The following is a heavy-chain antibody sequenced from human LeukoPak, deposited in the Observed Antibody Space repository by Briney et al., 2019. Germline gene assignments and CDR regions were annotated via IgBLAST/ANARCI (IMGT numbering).Heavy chain of an antibody. V-gene: IGHV3-21*06. Sequence: PGGSLRLSCAASGFTFSTYNMNWVRQAPGKGLEWVSSITSGGTYAYYADSVKGRFTTSRDNAKNSLSLQLSSLRAEDTAVYYCARGHYDILTASYKWTPDYWGQGILVTVSS. D-gene: IGHD3-9*01. CDR3: ARGHYDILTASYKWTPDY. CDR1: GFTFSTYN. J-gene: IGHJ4*02. CDR2: ITSGGTYA.